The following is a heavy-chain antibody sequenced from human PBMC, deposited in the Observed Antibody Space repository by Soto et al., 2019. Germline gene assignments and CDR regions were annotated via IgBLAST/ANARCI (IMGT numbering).Heavy chain of an antibody. D-gene: IGHD6-19*01. CDR2: ISGSGGST. Sequence: EVQLLESGGGLVQPGGSLRLSCAASGFTFSSYAMSWVRQAPGKGLEWVSAISGSGGSTYYADSVKGRFTISRDNSKNTLYRQMNSLRAEDTAVYDCAKDPRPRSIALADALNWFDPWGQGTLVTVSS. J-gene: IGHJ5*02. CDR3: AKDPRPRSIALADALNWFDP. CDR1: GFTFSSYA. V-gene: IGHV3-23*01.